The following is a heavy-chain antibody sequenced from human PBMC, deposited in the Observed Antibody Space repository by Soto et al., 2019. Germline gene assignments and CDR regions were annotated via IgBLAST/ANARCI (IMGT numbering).Heavy chain of an antibody. D-gene: IGHD3-16*02. CDR3: ARDRRDYVWGSYRSYFDY. CDR2: ISGYNGYT. CDR1: GYTFSSYG. Sequence: ASVKVSCKASGYTFSSYGITWVRQASGQGLEWMGWISGYNGYTNYAQKFQDRVTVTTDTSTTTAYLKLRSLTSDDTAVYYCARDRRDYVWGSYRSYFDYWGQGTQVTVSS. J-gene: IGHJ4*02. V-gene: IGHV1-18*01.